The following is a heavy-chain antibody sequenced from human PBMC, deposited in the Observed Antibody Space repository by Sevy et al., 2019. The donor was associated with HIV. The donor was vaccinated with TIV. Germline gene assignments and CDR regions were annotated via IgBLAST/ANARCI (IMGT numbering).Heavy chain of an antibody. Sequence: GGSLRLSCAASGLTFSNFQMSWVRQAPGKGLEWVGRIKTKTEGETIDHAAPVSGRFTLSRDDSKNTLFLEMSRLKTEDTAVYYCTTSPGQGGHWGQGTLVTVSS. V-gene: IGHV3-15*01. CDR2: IKTKTEGETI. D-gene: IGHD3-16*01. CDR1: GLTFSNFQ. CDR3: TTSPGQGGH. J-gene: IGHJ4*02.